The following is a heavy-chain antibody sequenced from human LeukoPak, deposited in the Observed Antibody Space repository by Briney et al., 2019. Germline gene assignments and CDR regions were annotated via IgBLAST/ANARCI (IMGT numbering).Heavy chain of an antibody. J-gene: IGHJ4*02. D-gene: IGHD3-10*01. CDR2: ISGRGSNT. V-gene: IGHV3-23*01. CDR3: AKNFYGDRTQYYFDY. Sequence: SGGSLRLSCAASGFTFSSYAMSWVRQAPGKGLEWVSGISGRGSNTNYADSVKGRFTISRDSSKNTLYLQMNSLRAEDTALYYCAKNFYGDRTQYYFDYWGQGTLVTVSS. CDR1: GFTFSSYA.